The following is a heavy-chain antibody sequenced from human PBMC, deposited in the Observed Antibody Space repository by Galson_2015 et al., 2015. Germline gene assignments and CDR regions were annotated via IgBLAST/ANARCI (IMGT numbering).Heavy chain of an antibody. J-gene: IGHJ4*02. CDR3: AKGAAYRSSWYDY. Sequence: SLRLSCAASGFAFSAYNMKWVRQAPGKGLEWVSVISSSGASTHYADSVKGRFTISRDNSQNTLFLQMSSLREEDTAVYYCAKGAAYRSSWYDYWGQGTLITVSS. D-gene: IGHD6-13*01. CDR1: GFAFSAYN. V-gene: IGHV3-23*01. CDR2: ISSSGAST.